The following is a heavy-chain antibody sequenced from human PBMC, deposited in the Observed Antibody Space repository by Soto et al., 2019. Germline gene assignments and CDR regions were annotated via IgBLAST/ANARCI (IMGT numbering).Heavy chain of an antibody. CDR2: ISGSGGTI. D-gene: IGHD1-1*01. Sequence: GGSLRLSCAASGFTFSRHAMSWVRQAPGKGLEWVSAISGSGGTIYFAGSVKGRFTISRDNSKNTLYLQLNSLSAEDTAVYYCAKNAVHTTNYYYYYMDVWGKGTTVTVSS. CDR1: GFTFSRHA. CDR3: AKNAVHTTNYYYYYMDV. J-gene: IGHJ6*03. V-gene: IGHV3-23*01.